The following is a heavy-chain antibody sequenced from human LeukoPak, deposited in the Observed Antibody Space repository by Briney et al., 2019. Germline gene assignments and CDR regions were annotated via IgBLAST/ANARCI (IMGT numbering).Heavy chain of an antibody. CDR3: ARHVNTHYDSSGYRFDY. V-gene: IGHV4-61*02. Sequence: SETLSLTCTVSGGSISSGSYYWSWIRQPAGKGLEWIGRIYTSGSTNYNPSLQSRVTISVDTSKNQFSLKLSSVTAADTAVYYRARHVNTHYDSSGYRFDYWGQGTLVTVSS. CDR2: IYTSGST. D-gene: IGHD3-22*01. CDR1: GGSISSGSYY. J-gene: IGHJ4*02.